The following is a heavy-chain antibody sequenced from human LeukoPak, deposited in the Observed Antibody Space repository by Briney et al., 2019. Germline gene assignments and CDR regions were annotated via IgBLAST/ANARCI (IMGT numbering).Heavy chain of an antibody. CDR1: GFTFSSYA. CDR2: ISYDGSNK. CDR3: ARDVVEGFGYYYYYMDV. D-gene: IGHD2-21*01. J-gene: IGHJ6*03. V-gene: IGHV3-30*04. Sequence: GGSLRLSCAASGFTFSSYAMHWVRQAPGKGLEWVAVISYDGSNKYYADSVKGRFTISRDNSKNTLYLQMNSLRAEDTAVYYCARDVVEGFGYYYYYMDVWGKGTTVTVSS.